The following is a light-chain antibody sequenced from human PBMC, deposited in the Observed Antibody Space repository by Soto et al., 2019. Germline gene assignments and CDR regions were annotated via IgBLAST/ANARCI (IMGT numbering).Light chain of an antibody. CDR1: SSDVGAYNL. Sequence: QSVLTQPASVSGSPGQSITISCTGTSSDVGAYNLVSWYQQHPGKAPILLIFEVTLRPSWFSYRFSASKSGNTASLTISGLQAGDEGDYYCCSYAGSTSVFGTGTKVTVL. CDR3: CSYAGSTSV. V-gene: IGLV2-23*02. CDR2: EVT. J-gene: IGLJ1*01.